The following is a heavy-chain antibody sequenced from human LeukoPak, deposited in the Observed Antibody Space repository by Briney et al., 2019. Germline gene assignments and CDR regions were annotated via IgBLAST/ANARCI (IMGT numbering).Heavy chain of an antibody. CDR2: MNPNSGNT. Sequence: ASVKVSCKASGYTFTSYDINWVRQATGQGLEWMGWMNPNSGNTGYAQKFQGRVTMTTDTSTSTAYMELRSLRSDDTAVYYCARDSYYYGSGSYPGDYWGQGTLVTVSS. CDR3: ARDSYYYGSGSYPGDY. D-gene: IGHD3-10*01. CDR1: GYTFTSYD. V-gene: IGHV1-8*01. J-gene: IGHJ4*02.